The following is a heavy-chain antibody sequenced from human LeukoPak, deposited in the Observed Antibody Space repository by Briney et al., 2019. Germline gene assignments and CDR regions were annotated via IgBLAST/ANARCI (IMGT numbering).Heavy chain of an antibody. V-gene: IGHV1-46*01. J-gene: IGHJ4*02. CDR2: INPSGGST. CDR1: GYIFTSYY. Sequence: GASVKVSCKASGYIFTSYYMHWVRQAPGQGLEWMGIINPSGGSTSYAQKFQGRVTMTRDTSTSTVYMELSSLRSEDTAVYYCARAEGFYCSSTSCYSGYWGQGTLVTVSS. CDR3: ARAEGFYCSSTSCYSGY. D-gene: IGHD2-2*02.